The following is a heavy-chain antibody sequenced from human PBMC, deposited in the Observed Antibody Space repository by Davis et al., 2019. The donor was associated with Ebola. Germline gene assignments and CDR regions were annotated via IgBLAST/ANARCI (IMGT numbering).Heavy chain of an antibody. J-gene: IGHJ3*02. CDR2: IYTGDSDT. CDR1: GNSFTSHW. V-gene: IGHV5-51*01. CDR3: ASLRRTITGMDDAFDI. Sequence: GESLKISCKDSGNSFTSHWIGWVRQMPGKGLEWMGIIYTGDSDTRYSPSFRGQVTIPADKSTKTAFLVWTGLKASDTAMYYCASLRRTITGMDDAFDIWGQGTMVTVSS. D-gene: IGHD2-8*02.